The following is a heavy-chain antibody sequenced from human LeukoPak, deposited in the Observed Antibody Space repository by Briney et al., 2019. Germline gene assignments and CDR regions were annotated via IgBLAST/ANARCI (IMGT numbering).Heavy chain of an antibody. CDR1: GYTFTSYY. D-gene: IGHD6-19*01. J-gene: IGHJ6*03. CDR2: INPSGGST. Sequence: GASVKVSCKASGYTFTSYYMHWVRQAPGQGLEWMGIINPSGGSTSYAQKFQGRVTMTRDTSTSTAYMELRSLRSDDTAVYYCARLLSERLGHYYYYYMDVWGKGTTVTISS. V-gene: IGHV1-46*01. CDR3: ARLLSERLGHYYYYYMDV.